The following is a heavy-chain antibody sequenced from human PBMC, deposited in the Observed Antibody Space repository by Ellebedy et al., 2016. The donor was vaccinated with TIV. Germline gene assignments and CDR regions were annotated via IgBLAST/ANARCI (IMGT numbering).Heavy chain of an antibody. J-gene: IGHJ4*02. CDR2: ISSSSSTI. V-gene: IGHV3-48*04. CDR3: ARARWLHLDY. D-gene: IGHD5-24*01. Sequence: GESLKISCAASGFTFSSYSMNWVRQAPGKGLEWVSYISSSSSTIYYADSVKGRFTISRDNAKNSLYLQMSSLRAEDTAVYYCARARWLHLDYWGQGTLVTVSS. CDR1: GFTFSSYS.